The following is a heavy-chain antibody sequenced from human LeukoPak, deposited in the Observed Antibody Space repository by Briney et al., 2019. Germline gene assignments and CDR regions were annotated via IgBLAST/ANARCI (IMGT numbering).Heavy chain of an antibody. CDR1: GFTFGDYA. Sequence: GGSLRLSCTASGFTFGDYAVTWVRQAPGKGLEWVSFIRSKDYGGTAEYAVSVKGRLTISRDDSKSIAYLQMNSLKTEDTAVYYCTTYDPSDYYGMAVWGQGTTVTVSS. J-gene: IGHJ6*02. CDR3: TTYDPSDYYGMAV. V-gene: IGHV3-49*04. D-gene: IGHD1-1*01. CDR2: IRSKDYGGTA.